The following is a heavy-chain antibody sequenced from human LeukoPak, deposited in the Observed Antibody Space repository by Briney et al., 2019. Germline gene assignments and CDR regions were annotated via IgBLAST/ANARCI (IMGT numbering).Heavy chain of an antibody. J-gene: IGHJ4*02. CDR3: AREYASGYFDY. V-gene: IGHV4-39*01. CDR2: IYYSGST. CDR1: GGSISSSSYY. Sequence: PSETLSLTCTVSGGSISSSSYYWAWIRQSPGKGLEWIGSIYYSGSTHYNPSLKSRVTISVDTSKNQFSLKLSSVTAADTAVYYCAREYASGYFDYWGQGTLVTVSS. D-gene: IGHD2-2*01.